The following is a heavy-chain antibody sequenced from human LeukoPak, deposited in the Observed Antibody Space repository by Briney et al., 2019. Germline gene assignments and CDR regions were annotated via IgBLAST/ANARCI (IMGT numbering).Heavy chain of an antibody. CDR2: IYTSGST. D-gene: IGHD3-22*01. CDR1: GGSISSYY. CDR3: TRSITVIVTGWYFDL. V-gene: IGHV4-4*07. Sequence: SETLSLTCTVSGGSISSYYWSWIRQPAGKGLEWIGRIYTSGSTNYNPSLKSRVTMSVDTSKNQFSLKLSSVTAADTAVYYCTRSITVIVTGWYFDLWGRGTLVTVSS. J-gene: IGHJ2*01.